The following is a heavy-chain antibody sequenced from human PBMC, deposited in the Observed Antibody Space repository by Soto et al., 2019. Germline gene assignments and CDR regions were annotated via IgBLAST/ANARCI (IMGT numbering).Heavy chain of an antibody. CDR3: AREGADSSSWYYYYYGMDV. Sequence: EVQLVESGGGLVKPGGSLRLSCAASGFTFSSYSMNWVRQAPGKGLEWVSSISSSSSYIYYADSVKGRFTISRDNAKNSLYLQMNSLRAEDTAVYYCAREGADSSSWYYYYYGMDVWGQGTTVTVSS. D-gene: IGHD6-13*01. CDR2: ISSSSSYI. J-gene: IGHJ6*02. V-gene: IGHV3-21*01. CDR1: GFTFSSYS.